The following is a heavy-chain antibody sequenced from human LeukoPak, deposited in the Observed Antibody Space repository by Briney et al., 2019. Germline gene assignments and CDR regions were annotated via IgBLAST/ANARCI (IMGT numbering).Heavy chain of an antibody. CDR1: GDSISSSNW. J-gene: IGHJ4*02. V-gene: IGHV4-4*02. D-gene: IGHD2-2*01. CDR2: IFPSGST. CDR3: AKDLGYQLLH. Sequence: SETLSLTCVVSGDSISSSNWWSWVRQPPGKGLEWIGEIFPSGSTSYNPSLKSRVTISIDKSKNQFSLKVNSVTAADTAVYYCAKDLGYQLLHWGQGTLVTVSS.